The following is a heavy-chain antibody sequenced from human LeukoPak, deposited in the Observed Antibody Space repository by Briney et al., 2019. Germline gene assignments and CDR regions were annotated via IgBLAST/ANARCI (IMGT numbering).Heavy chain of an antibody. Sequence: PSETLSLTCTVSGGSISSYYWSWIRQPAGTALEWIGRIYTSGTITYNPSLKSRVTMSVDTSKNQFSLKLSSVTAADTAVYYCARRRWYPGNWYFDLWGRGTLVTVSS. D-gene: IGHD4-23*01. CDR2: IYTSGTI. J-gene: IGHJ2*01. V-gene: IGHV4-4*07. CDR3: ARRRWYPGNWYFDL. CDR1: GGSISSYY.